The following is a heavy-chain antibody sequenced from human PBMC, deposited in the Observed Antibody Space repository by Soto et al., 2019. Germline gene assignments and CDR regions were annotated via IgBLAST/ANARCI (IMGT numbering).Heavy chain of an antibody. CDR1: GFTFSSYA. CDR2: ISYDGSNK. Sequence: PGGSLRLSCAASGFTFSSYAMHWVRQAPGKGLEWVAVISYDGSNKYYADSVKGRFTISRDNSKNTLYLQMNSLRAEDTAVYYCARDPAGGEYFDYWGQGTLVTVSS. V-gene: IGHV3-30-3*01. CDR3: ARDPAGGEYFDY. D-gene: IGHD3-10*01. J-gene: IGHJ4*02.